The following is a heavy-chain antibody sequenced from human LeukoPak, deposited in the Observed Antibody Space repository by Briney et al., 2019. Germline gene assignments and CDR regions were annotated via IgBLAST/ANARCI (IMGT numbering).Heavy chain of an antibody. CDR2: ISPNSGGT. J-gene: IGHJ4*02. Sequence: VASVKVSLKASGYTFTDYNIHGVRQAPGQGLEWMGWISPNSGGTNYAQKFQGRVTMTRDTSITTAYMEISRLRSDDTAMYYCTVWFGELTHWGQGTLVTVSS. V-gene: IGHV1-2*02. CDR3: TVWFGELTH. CDR1: GYTFTDYN. D-gene: IGHD3-10*01.